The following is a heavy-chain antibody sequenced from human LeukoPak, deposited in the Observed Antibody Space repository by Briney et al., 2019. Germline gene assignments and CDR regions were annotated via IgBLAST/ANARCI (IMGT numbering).Heavy chain of an antibody. D-gene: IGHD3-22*01. J-gene: IGHJ6*02. CDR3: ARAYYDSSGYYYSYYYYGMDV. V-gene: IGHV3-30-3*01. CDR2: ISHDGSNK. Sequence: GGSLRLSCAASGFTFSSYAMPWVRQAPGKGLEWVAVISHDGSNKYYADSVKGRFTISRDNSKNTLYLQMNSLRAEDTAVYYCARAYYDSSGYYYSYYYYGMDVWGQGTTVTVSS. CDR1: GFTFSSYA.